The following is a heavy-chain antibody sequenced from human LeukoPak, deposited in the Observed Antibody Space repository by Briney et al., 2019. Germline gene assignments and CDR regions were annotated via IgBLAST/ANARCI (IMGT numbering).Heavy chain of an antibody. V-gene: IGHV3-30*04. CDR3: ARDSTRMCSGGSCYSAFDN. CDR1: GFTFSSYA. Sequence: GGSLRLSCAASGFTFSSYARHWVRQAPGKGLEWVGLISYDGSNKYYADSVKGRFTITRYNSKTTLYLQMNSMRAEDTAAYYYARDSTRMCSGGSCYSAFDNWGQGTMVTVSS. D-gene: IGHD2-15*01. CDR2: ISYDGSNK. J-gene: IGHJ3*02.